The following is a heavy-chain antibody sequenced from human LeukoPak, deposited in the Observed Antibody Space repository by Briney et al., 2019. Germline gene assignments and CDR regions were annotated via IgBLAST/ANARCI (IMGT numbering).Heavy chain of an antibody. CDR3: AKVAKYYYGSETYYFFEH. D-gene: IGHD3-10*01. CDR1: DFSFTTYA. V-gene: IGHV3-23*01. Sequence: GGSLRLSCAASDFSFTTYAMSWVRQAPGKGLEWVSSITGGDPTTYYADSVKGRFTISRDNSKNSLYLQMNSLRVEDTAVYYCAKVAKYYYGSETYYFFEHWGQGTPVTAPS. CDR2: ITGGDPTT. J-gene: IGHJ4*02.